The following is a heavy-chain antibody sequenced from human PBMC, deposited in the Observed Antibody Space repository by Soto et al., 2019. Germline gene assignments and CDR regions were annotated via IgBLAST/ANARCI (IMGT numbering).Heavy chain of an antibody. V-gene: IGHV1-2*04. CDR1: GYTSTRYY. D-gene: IGHD6-13*01. CDR2: INPNSGGT. CDR3: ARDRKGVGSSWDKYYYYYGMDV. J-gene: IGHJ6*02. Sequence: SVKVSWRSSGYTSTRYYMHLVRQAPGQGLEWMGWINPNSGGTNYAQKFQGWVTMTRDTSISTAYMELSRLRSDETQVYYCARDRKGVGSSWDKYYYYYGMDVWGQGTPVTVSS.